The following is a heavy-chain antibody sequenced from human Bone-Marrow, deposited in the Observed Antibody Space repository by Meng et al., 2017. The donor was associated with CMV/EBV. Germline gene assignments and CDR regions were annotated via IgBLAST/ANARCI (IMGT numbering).Heavy chain of an antibody. V-gene: IGHV1-58*01. J-gene: IGHJ3*02. CDR3: ARLSRMIAARPWPAFDI. D-gene: IGHD6-6*01. Sequence: SVKVSCKASGFTFTSSAVQWVRQARGQRLEWIGWIVVGSGNTNYAQKFQGRVTITTDESTSTAYMELSSLRSEDTAVYYCARLSRMIAARPWPAFDIWGQGTMVTVSS. CDR2: IVVGSGNT. CDR1: GFTFTSSA.